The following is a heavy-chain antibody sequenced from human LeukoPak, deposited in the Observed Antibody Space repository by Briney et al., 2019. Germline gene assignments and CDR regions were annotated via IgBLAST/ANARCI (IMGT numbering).Heavy chain of an antibody. D-gene: IGHD2-15*01. V-gene: IGHV1-2*02. CDR1: GYTFTGYY. CDR2: INPNSGGT. Sequence: ASVKVSRKASGYTFTGYYMHWVRQAPGQGLEWMGWINPNSGGTNYAQKFQGKVTMTRDTSISTAYMKLTRLRSDDTAVYYCARRGSGGSCPIDYWGQGTLVTVSS. CDR3: ARRGSGGSCPIDY. J-gene: IGHJ4*02.